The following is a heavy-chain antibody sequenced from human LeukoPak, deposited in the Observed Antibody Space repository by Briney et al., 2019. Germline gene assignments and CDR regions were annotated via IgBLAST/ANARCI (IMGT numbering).Heavy chain of an antibody. CDR1: AGSFSGYY. D-gene: IGHD1-26*01. Sequence: SQTLSLTWAVYAGSFSGYYWSWVRQPAGKVLEWIGEIKHSVSTNYNPSLKSRVTISVDTSKNQFSLKLSSVTAADTAVYYCARGGGSRTHFDYWGQGTLVTVSS. CDR3: ARGGGSRTHFDY. CDR2: IKHSVST. J-gene: IGHJ4*02. V-gene: IGHV4-34*01.